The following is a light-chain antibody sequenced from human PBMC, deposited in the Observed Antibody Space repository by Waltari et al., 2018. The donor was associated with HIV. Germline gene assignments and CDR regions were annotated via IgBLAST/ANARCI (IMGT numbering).Light chain of an antibody. V-gene: IGLV1-47*01. CDR3: SAWDDKLTALV. Sequence: QSVLTQPPSASGTPGQRVTISCSGNSYNIGNNFVSWYQQVPGMAPKLLIYQNDQRPSGVPDRCSGSKSGTSASLAISGLRSEDEAEYYCSAWDDKLTALVFGGGTKLTDL. CDR2: QND. J-gene: IGLJ2*01. CDR1: SYNIGNNF.